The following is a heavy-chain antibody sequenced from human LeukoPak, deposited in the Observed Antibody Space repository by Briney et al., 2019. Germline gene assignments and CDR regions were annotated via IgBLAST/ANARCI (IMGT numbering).Heavy chain of an antibody. D-gene: IGHD3-16*01. V-gene: IGHV3-30*02. CDR2: IRYDGSNK. CDR1: GFTFNSYG. J-gene: IGHJ3*02. Sequence: PGGSLRLSCAASGFTFNSYGMHWVRQAPGKGLEWVAFIRYDGSNKYYADSVKGRFTISRDNSKNTLYLQMNSLRAEDTAVYYCAKRLGLYDAFDIWGQGTMVTVSS. CDR3: AKRLGLYDAFDI.